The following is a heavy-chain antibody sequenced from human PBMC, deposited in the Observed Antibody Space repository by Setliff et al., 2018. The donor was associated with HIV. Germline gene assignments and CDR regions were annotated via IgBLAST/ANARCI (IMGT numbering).Heavy chain of an antibody. CDR1: GYRFTSYW. D-gene: IGHD6-13*01. Sequence: GESLKISCKGSGYRFTSYWIGWVRQMPGKGLEWMGIIYPGDSDTRYSPSFQGQVTISVDKSISTAYLQWSNLRASDTAMYYCARGATGNLEALDIWGQGTMVTVSS. V-gene: IGHV5-51*01. J-gene: IGHJ3*02. CDR2: IYPGDSDT. CDR3: ARGATGNLEALDI.